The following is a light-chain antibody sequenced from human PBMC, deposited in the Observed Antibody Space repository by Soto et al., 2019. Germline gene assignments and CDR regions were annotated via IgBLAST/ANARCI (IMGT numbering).Light chain of an antibody. CDR1: QSVSSSY. V-gene: IGKV3-20*01. CDR3: QQYGSSPLT. J-gene: IGKJ4*01. CDR2: GAS. Sequence: EIVMTQSPATLSVSPGERATLSCRASQSVSSSYLAWYQRKPGQAPRLLIYGASSRATGIPDRFSGSGSGTDFTLTISRLEPEDFAVYYCQQYGSSPLTFGGGTKVEIK.